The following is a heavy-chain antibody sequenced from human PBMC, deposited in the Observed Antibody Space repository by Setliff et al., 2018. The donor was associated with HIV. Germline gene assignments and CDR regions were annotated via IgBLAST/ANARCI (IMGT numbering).Heavy chain of an antibody. CDR2: ISPYNGHT. J-gene: IGHJ4*02. D-gene: IGHD4-17*01. Sequence: ASVKVSCKASGYTFTTYDITWVRQAPGQGLEWLGWISPYNGHTNFAQKFQGRGTMTTDTATSTAYMEVRSLRSDDTAVYYCARTDYGGNSGGNYFDHWGQGSLVTVSS. CDR1: GYTFTTYD. V-gene: IGHV1-18*01. CDR3: ARTDYGGNSGGNYFDH.